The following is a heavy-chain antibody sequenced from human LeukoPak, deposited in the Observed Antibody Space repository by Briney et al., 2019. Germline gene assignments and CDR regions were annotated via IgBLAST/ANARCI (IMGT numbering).Heavy chain of an antibody. CDR3: VRDGGVSDYDFLDY. J-gene: IGHJ4*02. CDR1: GFTFSHYW. V-gene: IGHV3-7*01. Sequence: SGGPLRLSCAASGFTFSHYWMTWVRQAPGKGLEWVAHINQDGSEEHYMDSVKARFTISRDDAKNSLSLQMNSLRAEDTAVYYCVRDGGVSDYDFLDYWGQGTLVTVSS. D-gene: IGHD5-12*01. CDR2: INQDGSEE.